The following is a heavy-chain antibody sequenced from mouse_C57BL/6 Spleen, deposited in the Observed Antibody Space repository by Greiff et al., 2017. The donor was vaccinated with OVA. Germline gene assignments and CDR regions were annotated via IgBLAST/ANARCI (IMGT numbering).Heavy chain of an antibody. Sequence: QLQESGPGLVAPSQSLSITCTVSGFSLTSYAISWVRQPPGKGLEWLGVIWTGGGTNYNSALNSRLSISKDNSKSQVFLKMNSLQTDDTARYYCARIYYDYEGYAMDYWGQGTSVTVSS. CDR3: ARIYYDYEGYAMDY. J-gene: IGHJ4*01. D-gene: IGHD2-4*01. CDR1: GFSLTSYA. V-gene: IGHV2-9-1*01. CDR2: IWTGGGT.